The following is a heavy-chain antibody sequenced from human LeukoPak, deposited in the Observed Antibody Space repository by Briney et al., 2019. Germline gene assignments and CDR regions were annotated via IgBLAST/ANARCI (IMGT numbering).Heavy chain of an antibody. V-gene: IGHV1-69*13. J-gene: IGHJ3*01. Sequence: SVKVSCKASGYTFTSYDINWVRQAPGQGLEWMGGIIPIFGTANYAQKFQGRVTITASEFTSTAYMELSSLRSEDTAVYYCARDQGVVDIAYYNPDAFDVWGQGTLVTVSS. CDR2: IIPIFGTA. CDR1: GYTFTSYD. CDR3: ARDQGVVDIAYYNPDAFDV. D-gene: IGHD3-10*01.